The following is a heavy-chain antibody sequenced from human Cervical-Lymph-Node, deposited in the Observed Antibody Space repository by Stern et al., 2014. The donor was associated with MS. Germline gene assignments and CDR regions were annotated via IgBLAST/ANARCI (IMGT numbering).Heavy chain of an antibody. CDR1: GFSFTTHW. J-gene: IGHJ3*02. CDR2: IYPGDSDT. D-gene: IGHD2-2*01. Sequence: QLVQSGAEVKKPEESLKISCEGSGFSFTTHWIAWVRQMPGEGLEWMGIIYPGDSDTRYSPSFQGRVTISADKSISTAYLQWNSLTASDTAMYYCAKARYVQALSDAFDIWGQGTMVTVSS. V-gene: IGHV5-51*03. CDR3: AKARYVQALSDAFDI.